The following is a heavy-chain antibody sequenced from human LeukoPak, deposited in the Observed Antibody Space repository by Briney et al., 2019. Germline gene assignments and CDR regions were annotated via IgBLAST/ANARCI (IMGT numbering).Heavy chain of an antibody. D-gene: IGHD3-3*01. Sequence: GGSLSLSCAASGFTFSSYWMSWVRQAPGKGLEWVANIKQDGSEKYYVDSVKGRFTISRDNAKNSLYLQMNSLRAEDTAVYYCARDLRSGYDFWSGYYYYFDYWGQGTLVTVSS. V-gene: IGHV3-7*01. CDR3: ARDLRSGYDFWSGYYYYFDY. J-gene: IGHJ4*02. CDR1: GFTFSSYW. CDR2: IKQDGSEK.